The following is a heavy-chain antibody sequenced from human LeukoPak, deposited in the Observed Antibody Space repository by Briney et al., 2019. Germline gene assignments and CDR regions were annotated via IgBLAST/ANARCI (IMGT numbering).Heavy chain of an antibody. D-gene: IGHD6-19*01. J-gene: IGHJ3*02. CDR2: IIPIFGTA. CDR1: GGTFSSYA. V-gene: IGHV1-69*06. CDR3: ARKGLGIAVAGDAFDI. Sequence: AASVKVSCKASGGTFSSYAISWVRQAPGQGLEWMGGIIPIFGTANYAQKFQGRVTITADKSTSTAYMELSSLRSEDTAVYYCARKGLGIAVAGDAFDIWGQGTMVTVSS.